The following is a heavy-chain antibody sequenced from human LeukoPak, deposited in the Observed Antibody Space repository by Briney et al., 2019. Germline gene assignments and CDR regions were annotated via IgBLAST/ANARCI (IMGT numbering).Heavy chain of an antibody. CDR1: GFTFSSYA. D-gene: IGHD6-19*01. Sequence: PGGSLRLSCAASGFTFSSYAMSWVRQAPGKGLEWVSAISGSGGTTYYADSVKGRFTISRDNSKNTLYLQMNSLRAEDTAVYYCAKLGGYSSDYFDYWGQGTLVTVSS. CDR2: ISGSGGTT. V-gene: IGHV3-23*01. CDR3: AKLGGYSSDYFDY. J-gene: IGHJ4*02.